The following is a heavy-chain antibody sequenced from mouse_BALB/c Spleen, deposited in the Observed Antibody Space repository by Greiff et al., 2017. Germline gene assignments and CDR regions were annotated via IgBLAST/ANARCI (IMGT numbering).Heavy chain of an antibody. CDR2: INPSSGYT. J-gene: IGHJ4*01. CDR1: GYTFTSYT. D-gene: IGHD2-10*01. CDR3: ARSPLLWATTVAMDY. V-gene: IGHV1-4*01. Sequence: QVQLKESGAELARPGASVKMSCKASGYTFTSYTMHWVKQRPGQGLEWIGYINPSSGYTNYNQKFKDKATLTADKSSSTAYMQLSSLTSEDSAVYYCARSPLLWATTVAMDYWGQGTSVTVSS.